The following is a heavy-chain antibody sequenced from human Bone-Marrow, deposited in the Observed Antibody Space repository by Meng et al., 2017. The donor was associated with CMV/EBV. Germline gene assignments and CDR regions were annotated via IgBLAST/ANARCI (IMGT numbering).Heavy chain of an antibody. J-gene: IGHJ6*02. V-gene: IGHV3-30-3*01. CDR2: ISHGGTNK. Sequence: GESLKISCAASGFTFSSYAMHWVRQAPGKGLEWVASISHGGTNKYYADSVKGRFTISRDNSKTTLYLQMNSLRAEDTAVYYCARYMVRGIYYGMDVWGQGTTVTVSS. D-gene: IGHD3-10*01. CDR1: GFTFSSYA. CDR3: ARYMVRGIYYGMDV.